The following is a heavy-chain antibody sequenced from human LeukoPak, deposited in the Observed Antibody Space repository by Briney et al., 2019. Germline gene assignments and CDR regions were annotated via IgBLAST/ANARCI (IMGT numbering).Heavy chain of an antibody. CDR1: GFTVSSNY. CDR3: ARDRGARGRGLA. V-gene: IGHV3-21*01. CDR2: IGPSSGDI. J-gene: IGHJ5*02. D-gene: IGHD3-10*01. Sequence: GGSLRLSCGVSGFTVSSNYMSWVRQAPGTGLEWVSSIGPSSGDIYYADSVKGRFTISRDNDKNSLYLQMNSLRAEDTAVYYCARDRGARGRGLAWGQGTQVTVSS.